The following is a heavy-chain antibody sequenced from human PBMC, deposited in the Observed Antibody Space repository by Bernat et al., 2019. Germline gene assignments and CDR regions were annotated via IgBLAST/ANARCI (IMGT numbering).Heavy chain of an antibody. J-gene: IGHJ4*02. CDR2: IIPIFGTA. V-gene: IGHV1-69*12. CDR1: GGTFSSYA. D-gene: IGHD2-15*01. CDR3: ARNLAIWCSGGSCYELGGGYFDY. Sequence: QVQLVQSGAEVKKPGSSVKVSCKASGGTFSSYAISWVRQAPGQGLEWMGGIIPIFGTANCAQKFQGRVTITADESTSTAYMELSSLRSEDTAVYNCARNLAIWCSGGSCYELGGGYFDYWGQGTLVTVSS.